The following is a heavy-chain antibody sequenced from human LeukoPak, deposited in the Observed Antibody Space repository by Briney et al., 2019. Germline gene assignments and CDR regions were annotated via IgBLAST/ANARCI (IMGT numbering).Heavy chain of an antibody. Sequence: SETLSLTCNVSGGSVSSYYWSWIRQTPGKGLEWIGYVYRSWSTNYNPSLKSRVTISVDTSKNQFSLRLSSVTAADTAVYYCATFLNNWFDPWGQGTLVTVSS. CDR2: VYRSWST. CDR1: GGSVSSYY. CDR3: ATFLNNWFDP. V-gene: IGHV4-59*08. J-gene: IGHJ5*02.